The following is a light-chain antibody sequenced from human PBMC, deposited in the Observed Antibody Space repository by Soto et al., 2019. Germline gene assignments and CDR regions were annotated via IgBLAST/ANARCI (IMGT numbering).Light chain of an antibody. CDR1: TSDVGAYNY. CDR2: EVS. J-gene: IGLJ1*01. Sequence: QSVLTQPASVSGSPGQSITISCTGSTSDVGAYNYVSWYKPHPGQAPQLMIYEVSNRPSGVSNRFSGSKSGNTASLTISGLQADDEGDDYCSSKTSSSSPFVFGTGTQLTVL. V-gene: IGLV2-14*01. CDR3: SSKTSSSSPFV.